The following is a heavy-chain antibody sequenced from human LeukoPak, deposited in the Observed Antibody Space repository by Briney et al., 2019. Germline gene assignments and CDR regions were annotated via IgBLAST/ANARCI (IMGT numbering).Heavy chain of an antibody. D-gene: IGHD3-10*01. Sequence: SETLSLTCAVYGGSFSGYYWSWIRQPPGKGLEWIGEINHSGSTNYNPSLKSRVTISVDTSKNQFSLKLSSVTAADTAVYYCARLTNGSGSSVDYWGQGTLVTVSS. V-gene: IGHV4-34*01. CDR1: GGSFSGYY. J-gene: IGHJ4*02. CDR2: INHSGST. CDR3: ARLTNGSGSSVDY.